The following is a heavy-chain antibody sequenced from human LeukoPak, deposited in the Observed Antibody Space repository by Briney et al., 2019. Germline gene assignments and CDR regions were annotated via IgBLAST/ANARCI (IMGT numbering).Heavy chain of an antibody. V-gene: IGHV4-30-4*01. D-gene: IGHD1-26*01. J-gene: IGHJ3*02. CDR2: IYSSGSP. Sequence: SETLSLTCTVSGGSISSGDYYWSWIRQPPGKGLEWTGYIYSSGSPYYNPSLKSRVTTSVDTSNNQFSLKLSSVTAADTAVYYCARVNSGSYYAFDIWGQGTMVTVSS. CDR3: ARVNSGSYYAFDI. CDR1: GGSISSGDYY.